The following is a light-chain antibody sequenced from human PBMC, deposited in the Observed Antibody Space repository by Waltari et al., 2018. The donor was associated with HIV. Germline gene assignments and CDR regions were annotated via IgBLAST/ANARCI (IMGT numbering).Light chain of an antibody. CDR2: WAS. Sequence: DIVMTQSPDSLAVSLGERATIYCKSSQSILDSSNINNYLSWFQQKPGQPPQLLIYWASTRESGVPDRFSGSGSGAEFTHTISGLQAEDVAVYYCQQYYSNLPTFGPGTKVDIK. CDR3: QQYYSNLPT. J-gene: IGKJ3*01. CDR1: QSILDSSNINNY. V-gene: IGKV4-1*01.